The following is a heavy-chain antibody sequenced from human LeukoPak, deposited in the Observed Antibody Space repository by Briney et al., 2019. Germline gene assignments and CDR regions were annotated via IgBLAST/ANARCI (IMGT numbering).Heavy chain of an antibody. Sequence: GESLRIPCKVSGYSFPSYWITWVRQVPGKGLEWMGRIAPSDSYTNYNPSFEGHVTMSVEKSITTVYLQRSSLKASNTAMYYCVRQPPGVYDTTQNWFDPWGQGTLVTVSS. CDR2: IAPSDSYT. J-gene: IGHJ5*02. CDR3: VRQPPGVYDTTQNWFDP. V-gene: IGHV5-10-1*01. CDR1: GYSFPSYW. D-gene: IGHD3-22*01.